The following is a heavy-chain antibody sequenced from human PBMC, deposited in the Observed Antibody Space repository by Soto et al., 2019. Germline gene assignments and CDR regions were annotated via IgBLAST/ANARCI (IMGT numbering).Heavy chain of an antibody. D-gene: IGHD1-26*01. CDR1: GFSLSTSGAG. CDR2: IYWDDAK. CDR3: AHRRIVGATGGFDY. J-gene: IGHJ4*02. Sequence: QLTLKESLPTLVKPTPTLTVTCTLSGFSLSTSGAGVGWIRQSPGKALEWLALIYWDDAKRYSPSLKSSLSITKDTPTNQVVLTMTNIDPVEAAAYYCAHRRIVGATGGFDYWGQGTLVTVSS. V-gene: IGHV2-5*02.